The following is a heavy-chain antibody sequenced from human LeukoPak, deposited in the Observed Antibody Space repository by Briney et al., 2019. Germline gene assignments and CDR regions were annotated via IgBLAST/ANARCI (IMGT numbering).Heavy chain of an antibody. CDR3: ARVSKYCSSTSCYALYYYYGMDV. D-gene: IGHD2-2*01. CDR2: IYGNGST. CDR1: GDPISDYC. Sequence: SETLSLTCTVSGDPISDYCWTWIRQPAGKGLEWIGRIYGNGSTNYNPSLKSRVAMSIDTSKMQFSLKLSSVTAADTAVYYCARVSKYCSSTSCYALYYYYGMDVWGQGTTVTVSS. V-gene: IGHV4-4*07. J-gene: IGHJ6*02.